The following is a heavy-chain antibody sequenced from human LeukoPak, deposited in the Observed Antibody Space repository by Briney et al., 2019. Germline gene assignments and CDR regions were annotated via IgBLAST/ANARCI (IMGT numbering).Heavy chain of an antibody. CDR2: ISSSSNTI. V-gene: IGHV3-48*02. CDR1: GFTFSIYS. D-gene: IGHD6-19*01. J-gene: IGHJ4*02. CDR3: ASGWYYFDY. Sequence: GSLRLSCAASGFTFSIYSMNWVRQAPGKGLEWVSYISSSSNTIYYTDSVKGRFTISRDNAKNSLYLQMNSLRDEDTAVYYCASGWYYFDYWGQGTLVTVSS.